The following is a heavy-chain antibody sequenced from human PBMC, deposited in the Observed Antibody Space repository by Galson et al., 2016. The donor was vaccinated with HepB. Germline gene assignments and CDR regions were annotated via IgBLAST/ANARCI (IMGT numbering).Heavy chain of an antibody. V-gene: IGHV5-10-1*01. CDR2: IDPDDSYT. CDR3: ARALEYGSRNYYEYYAMDV. J-gene: IGHJ6*02. Sequence: QSGAEVKEPGESLRISCQGSGYRLTDYWITWVRQVPGKGLQWMGRIDPDDSYTNYTPSFQGHVTISVDKSINTAYLQWSTLKASDTAIYYCARALEYGSRNYYEYYAMDVWGPGTTVIVSS. CDR1: GYRLTDYW. D-gene: IGHD4-17*01.